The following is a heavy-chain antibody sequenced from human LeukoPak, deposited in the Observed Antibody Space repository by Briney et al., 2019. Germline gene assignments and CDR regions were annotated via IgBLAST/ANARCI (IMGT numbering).Heavy chain of an antibody. J-gene: IGHJ4*02. V-gene: IGHV4-31*03. D-gene: IGHD5-18*01. Sequence: PSETLSLTCTVSGGSISSGDYYWSWIRQHPGKGLEWIGYIYYSGSTYYNPSLKSRVTISVDTSKNQFSLKLSSVTAADTAVYYCARVVFGRGYSYGYVLDYWGQGTLVTVSS. CDR1: GGSISSGDYY. CDR2: IYYSGST. CDR3: ARVVFGRGYSYGYVLDY.